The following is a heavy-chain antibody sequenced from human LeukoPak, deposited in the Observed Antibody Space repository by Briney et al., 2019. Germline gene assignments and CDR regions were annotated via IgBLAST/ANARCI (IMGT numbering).Heavy chain of an antibody. CDR1: GFTFSSYT. D-gene: IGHD6-6*01. V-gene: IGHV3-48*01. J-gene: IGHJ4*02. CDR3: ARGGAARPDY. CDR2: INSRGSTI. Sequence: GGSLRLSCAASGFTFSSYTMNWLRQAPGKGLECVSYINSRGSTISYADSVKGRFTISRDNAKNSLYLQMNSLRAEDTAVYYCARGGAARPDYWGQGTLVTVSS.